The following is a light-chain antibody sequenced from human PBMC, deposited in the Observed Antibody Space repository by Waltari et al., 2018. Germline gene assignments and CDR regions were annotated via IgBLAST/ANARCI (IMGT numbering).Light chain of an antibody. CDR2: DVS. CDR1: SSDVGGYNY. J-gene: IGLJ2*01. Sequence: QSALTQPASVSGSPGQSITISCTGTSSDVGGYNYVPWYQQHPGKAPKLMIYDVSKRPSGVSNRFSGSKSGNTASLTISGLQAEDEADYYCCSYAGSSTSFGGGTKLTVL. CDR3: CSYAGSSTS. V-gene: IGLV2-23*02.